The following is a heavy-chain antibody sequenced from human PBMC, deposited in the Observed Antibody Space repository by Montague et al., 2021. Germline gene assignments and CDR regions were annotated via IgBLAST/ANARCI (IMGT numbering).Heavy chain of an antibody. CDR3: AVTNPYYYYGMDV. V-gene: IGHV4-59*01. Sequence: SETLSLTCSVSGASISDYYWNWIWQPPGQGLEWIGYIYYSRRTNYNPSLTNRVTISVDTSKNQFSLKLSPVTAADTAFYYCAVTNPYYYYGMDVWGQGTTVTVSS. J-gene: IGHJ6*02. CDR2: IYYSRRT. D-gene: IGHD1-14*01. CDR1: GASISDYY.